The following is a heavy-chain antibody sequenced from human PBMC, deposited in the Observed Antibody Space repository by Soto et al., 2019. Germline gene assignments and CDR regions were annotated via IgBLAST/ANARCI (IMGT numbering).Heavy chain of an antibody. D-gene: IGHD6-19*01. J-gene: IGHJ4*02. V-gene: IGHV5-51*01. CDR3: TKGGLEAEPFFGH. CDR2: IYPVDFDT. CDR1: GYSFTDYW. Sequence: EVQLVQSGAEVKKPGESLKISCQASGYSFTDYWIGWVRQMPGKGLEWMGLIYPVDFDTRYSPSFQGQVTISADKSNNTAYLQWSRLKASDTAMYYCTKGGLEAEPFFGHWGPGTVVTVSS.